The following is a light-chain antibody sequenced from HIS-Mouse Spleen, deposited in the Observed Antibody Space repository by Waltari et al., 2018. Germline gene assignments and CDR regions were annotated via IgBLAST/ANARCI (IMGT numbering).Light chain of an antibody. CDR2: WAS. CDR1: QSVLYSSNNKNY. V-gene: IGKV4-1*01. CDR3: MQSIQLPRT. J-gene: IGKJ1*01. Sequence: DIVMTQSPDSLAVSLGERATINCKSSQSVLYSSNNKNYLAWYQQKPGQPPKLLIYWASTRESGVPDRFSGSGSGTDFTLKISRVEAEDVGVYYCMQSIQLPRTFGQGTKVEIK.